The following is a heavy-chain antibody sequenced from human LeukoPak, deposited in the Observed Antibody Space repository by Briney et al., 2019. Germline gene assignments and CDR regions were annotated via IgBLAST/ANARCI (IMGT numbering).Heavy chain of an antibody. Sequence: PGGSLRLSCAASGFTVSSNYMSWVRQAPGKGLEWVSGIYSGGSTYYAVSVKGRFTISRDNSKNTLYLQMNSLRAEDTAVYYCARDSAVHYYMDVWGKGTTVTVSS. V-gene: IGHV3-66*02. D-gene: IGHD3-10*01. CDR3: ARDSAVHYYMDV. CDR2: IYSGGST. J-gene: IGHJ6*03. CDR1: GFTVSSNY.